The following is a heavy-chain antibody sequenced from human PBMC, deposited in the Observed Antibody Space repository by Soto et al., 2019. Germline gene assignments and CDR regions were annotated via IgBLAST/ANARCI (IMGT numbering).Heavy chain of an antibody. D-gene: IGHD4-17*01. V-gene: IGHV3-30*03. Sequence: QVQLVKSGGGVVQPGKSLRLACVASVFTFSNYGMHWVRQAPGEGLEWVAVISYDEDNIYYADSVKGRFTISRDNSKNTLYLQMNSLRPEDTAVYFCARSGTTVTTFWYFDLWGRGTLVTVSS. CDR3: ARSGTTVTTFWYFDL. CDR2: ISYDEDNI. J-gene: IGHJ2*01. CDR1: VFTFSNYG.